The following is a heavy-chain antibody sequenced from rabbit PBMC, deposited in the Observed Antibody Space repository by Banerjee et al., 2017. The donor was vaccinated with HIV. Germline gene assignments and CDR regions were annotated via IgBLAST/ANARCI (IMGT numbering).Heavy chain of an antibody. CDR1: GFSFSSSYW. V-gene: IGHV1S40*01. CDR2: IYTGSSGTT. CDR3: AREFGTSGWDL. D-gene: IGHD4-1*01. Sequence: QSLEESGGDLVKPGASLTLTCTASGFSFSSSYWICWVRQAPGKGLEWIACIYTGSSGTTYYASWAKGRFTISKTSSTTVTLQMTSLTAADTATYFCAREFGTSGWDLWGQGTLVPS. J-gene: IGHJ3*01.